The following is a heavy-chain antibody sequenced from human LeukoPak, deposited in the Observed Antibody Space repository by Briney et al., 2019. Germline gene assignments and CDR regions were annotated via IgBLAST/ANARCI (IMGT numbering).Heavy chain of an antibody. CDR1: GGSISSYY. V-gene: IGHV4-59*01. D-gene: IGHD3-9*01. CDR2: IYYSGST. Sequence: SETLSLTCTVPGGSISSYYWSWIRQPPGKGLEWIGYIYYSGSTNYNPSLKSRVTISVDTSKNQFSLKLSSVTAADTAVYYCARGHPTGYNYYYYMDVWGKGTTVTISS. CDR3: ARGHPTGYNYYYYMDV. J-gene: IGHJ6*03.